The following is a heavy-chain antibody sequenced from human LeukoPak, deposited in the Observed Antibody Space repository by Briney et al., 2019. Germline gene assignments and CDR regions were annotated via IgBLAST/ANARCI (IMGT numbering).Heavy chain of an antibody. Sequence: ASVKVSCKASGYTFTSYAMHWVRQAPGQRLEWMGWINPNSGGTNYAQKFQGRVTMTRDTSLSTAYLELSSLRSDDTAVYYCARRNTDFWSGYPDYWGQGTLVTVSS. D-gene: IGHD3-3*01. CDR1: GYTFTSYA. CDR2: INPNSGGT. CDR3: ARRNTDFWSGYPDY. V-gene: IGHV1-2*02. J-gene: IGHJ4*02.